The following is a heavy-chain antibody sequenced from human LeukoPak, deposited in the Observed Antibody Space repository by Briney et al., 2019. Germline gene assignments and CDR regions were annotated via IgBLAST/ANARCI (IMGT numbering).Heavy chain of an antibody. CDR1: GGSISSGGYY. Sequence: SETLSLTCTVSGGSISSGGYYWSWIRQPPGKGLEWIGYIYHSGSTYYNPSLKSRVTISVDRSKNQFSLKLSSVTAADTAVYYCTREIGRGTSVEYWGQGTLVTVSS. D-gene: IGHD1-1*01. V-gene: IGHV4-30-2*01. CDR3: TREIGRGTSVEY. J-gene: IGHJ4*02. CDR2: IYHSGST.